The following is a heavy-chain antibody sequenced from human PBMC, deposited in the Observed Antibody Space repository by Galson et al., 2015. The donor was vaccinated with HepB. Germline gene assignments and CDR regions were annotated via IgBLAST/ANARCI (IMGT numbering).Heavy chain of an antibody. D-gene: IGHD6-6*01. CDR3: ARLRSSSSFNYYDLDY. CDR2: IDPSDSYT. CDR1: GYSFTSYW. J-gene: IGHJ4*02. V-gene: IGHV5-10-1*01. Sequence: QSGAEVKKPGESLRISCKGSGYSFTSYWISWVRQMPGKGLEWMGRIDPSDSYTNYSPSFQGHVTISADKSISTAYLQWSSLKASDTAIYYCARLRSSSSFNYYDLDYWGQGTPVTVSS.